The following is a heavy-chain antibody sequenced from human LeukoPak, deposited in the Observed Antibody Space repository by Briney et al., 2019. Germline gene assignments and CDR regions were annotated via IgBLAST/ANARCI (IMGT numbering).Heavy chain of an antibody. CDR1: GFTFSSYA. D-gene: IGHD3-10*01. J-gene: IGHJ4*02. CDR2: MSGSAVDT. CDR3: AKDSMVRGVIIPI. Sequence: GGSLRLSCAASGFTFSSYAMSWVRQAPGKGLEWVSAMSGSAVDTWYADSVKGRFTISRDNSKDTLYLQMNSLRAEDTAVYYCAKDSMVRGVIIPIWGQGTLVTVSS. V-gene: IGHV3-23*01.